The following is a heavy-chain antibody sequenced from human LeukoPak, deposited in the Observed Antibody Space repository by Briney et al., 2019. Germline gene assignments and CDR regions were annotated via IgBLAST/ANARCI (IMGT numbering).Heavy chain of an antibody. CDR1: GFTFSSYW. J-gene: IGHJ3*02. CDR2: IKQDGSEK. CDR3: AREDSGSYGDAFDI. V-gene: IGHV3-7*03. Sequence: GGSLRLSCAASGFTFSSYWMSWARQAPGKGLEWVANIKQDGSEKNYVDSVKGRFTISRDNAKNSLYLQMNSLRAEDTAVYYCAREDSGSYGDAFDIWGQGTMVTVSS. D-gene: IGHD1-26*01.